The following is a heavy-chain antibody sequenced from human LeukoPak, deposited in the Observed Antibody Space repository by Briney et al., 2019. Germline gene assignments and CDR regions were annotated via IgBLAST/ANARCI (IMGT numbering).Heavy chain of an antibody. CDR2: LNTDGRTT. Sequence: PGGPLRLSCAASGFTFSGYWMHWVCQAPGKGLIWVSRLNTDGRTTNYADFVKGRFTISRDNARNTLYLQMNSLRPDDTAVYYCVRGTIAVGGTDYWGQGTLVTVSS. CDR1: GFTFSGYW. D-gene: IGHD6-13*01. CDR3: VRGTIAVGGTDY. V-gene: IGHV3-74*01. J-gene: IGHJ4*02.